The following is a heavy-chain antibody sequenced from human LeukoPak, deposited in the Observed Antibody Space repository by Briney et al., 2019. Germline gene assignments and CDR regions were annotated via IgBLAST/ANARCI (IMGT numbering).Heavy chain of an antibody. D-gene: IGHD3-22*01. CDR2: ISAYNGNT. CDR3: ARPPYDSSGYTAFDI. Sequence: GASVKVSCKASGGTFSSYAISWVRQAPGQGLEWMGWISAYNGNTNYAQKLQGRVTMTTDTSTSTAYMELRSLRSDDTAVYYCARPPYDSSGYTAFDIWGQGTMVTVSS. J-gene: IGHJ3*02. V-gene: IGHV1-18*01. CDR1: GGTFSSYA.